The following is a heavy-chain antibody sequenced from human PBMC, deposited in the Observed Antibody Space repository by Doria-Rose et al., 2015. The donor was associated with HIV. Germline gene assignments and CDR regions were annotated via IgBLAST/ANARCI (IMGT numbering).Heavy chain of an antibody. V-gene: IGHV4-31*02. CDR3: ARDSGGYNFDY. Sequence: HPVQGLEWIGYIYYSGSTYYNPSLKSRVTISVDTSKNQFSLKPSSVTAADTAVYYCARDSGGYNFDYWGQGTLVTVSS. D-gene: IGHD1-26*01. CDR2: IYYSGST. J-gene: IGHJ4*02.